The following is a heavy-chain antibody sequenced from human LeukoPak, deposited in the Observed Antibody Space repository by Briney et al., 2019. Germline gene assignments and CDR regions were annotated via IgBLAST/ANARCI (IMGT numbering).Heavy chain of an antibody. CDR2: ISSSSIYI. J-gene: IGHJ3*02. Sequence: GGSLRLSCAASGFTLSAHGMDWVRQAPGKGLEWASSISSSSIYIYYADSLKGRLTISRDNARNSLYLQMNSLRAEDTAVYYCARGYSNYGYTFDIWGQGTMVTVSS. V-gene: IGHV3-21*01. CDR3: ARGYSNYGYTFDI. CDR1: GFTLSAHG. D-gene: IGHD4-11*01.